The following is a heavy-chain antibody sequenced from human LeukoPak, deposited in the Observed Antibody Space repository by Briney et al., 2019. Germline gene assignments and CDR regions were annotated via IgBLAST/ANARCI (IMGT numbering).Heavy chain of an antibody. Sequence: PSEALSLTCTVSGGSISSYYWSWIRQPAGKGLEWIGRIYTSGSTNYNPSLKSRVTLSVDTSKNQFSLKLTSVTAADTAIYYCARINSNNYDPWGQGTLVTVSS. CDR1: GGSISSYY. J-gene: IGHJ5*02. V-gene: IGHV4-4*07. D-gene: IGHD4-11*01. CDR3: ARINSNNYDP. CDR2: IYTSGST.